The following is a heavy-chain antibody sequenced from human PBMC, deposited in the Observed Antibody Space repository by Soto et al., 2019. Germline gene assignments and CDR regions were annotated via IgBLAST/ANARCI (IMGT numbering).Heavy chain of an antibody. CDR3: ARGLTVNIVATISNWFDP. V-gene: IGHV4-34*01. CDR2: INHSGST. Sequence: PSETLSLTCAVYGGSFSGYYWSWIRQPPGKGLEWIGEINHSGSTNYNPSLKSRVTISVDTSKNQFSLKLSSVTAADTAVYYCARGLTVNIVATISNWFDPWGQGTLVTVSS. D-gene: IGHD5-12*01. CDR1: GGSFSGYY. J-gene: IGHJ5*02.